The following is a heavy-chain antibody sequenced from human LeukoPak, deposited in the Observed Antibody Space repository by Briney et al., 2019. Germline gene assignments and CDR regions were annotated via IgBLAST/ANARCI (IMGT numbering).Heavy chain of an antibody. Sequence: GGSLKLSCAASGFTFSTYNMHWVRQAPGKGLEWVAFIRYDGSDDDYTDSVKGRFTISRDNSKNTLYLQMNSLRAEDTAVYYCAKDGGKYNFDYWGQGTLVTVSS. CDR3: AKDGGKYNFDY. CDR1: GFTFSTYN. V-gene: IGHV3-30*02. J-gene: IGHJ4*02. D-gene: IGHD4-23*01. CDR2: IRYDGSDD.